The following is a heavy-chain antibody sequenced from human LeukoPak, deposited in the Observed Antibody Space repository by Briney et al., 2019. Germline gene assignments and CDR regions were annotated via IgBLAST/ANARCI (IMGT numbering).Heavy chain of an antibody. CDR1: GFTFSSYG. D-gene: IGHD3-10*01. V-gene: IGHV3-30*03. J-gene: IGHJ4*02. Sequence: GGSLRLSCAASGFTFSSYGMHWVRQAPGKGLEWVAVISYDGSNKYYADSVKGRFTISRDNSKSTLYLQMNSLRAEDTAVYYCIGSGSYYNLDYWGQGTLVTVSS. CDR2: ISYDGSNK. CDR3: IGSGSYYNLDY.